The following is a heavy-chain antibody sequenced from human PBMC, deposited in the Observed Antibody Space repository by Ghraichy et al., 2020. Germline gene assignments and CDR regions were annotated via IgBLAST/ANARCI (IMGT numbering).Heavy chain of an antibody. CDR3: ASTSGWSAAGWFDP. Sequence: EALNISCTVSGGSISSYYWSWIRQPAEKGLEWIGRIYTSGSTNYNPSLKSRVTMSVDTSKNQFSLKLSSVTAADTAVYYCASTSGWSAAGWFDPWGQGTLVTVSS. D-gene: IGHD6-19*01. CDR1: GGSISSYY. J-gene: IGHJ5*02. V-gene: IGHV4-4*07. CDR2: IYTSGST.